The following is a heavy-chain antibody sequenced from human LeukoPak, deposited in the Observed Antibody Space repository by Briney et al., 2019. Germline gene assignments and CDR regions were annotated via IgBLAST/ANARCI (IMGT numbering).Heavy chain of an antibody. Sequence: PGGSLRLSCAASGFTFSSYWMLWLRQAPGKGLVWVSRINSDGSNTSYTDSVKGRSTIYRDNAKNTLYLQMNSLGAEDTAVYYCAREPYGSGAFDYWGQGTLVTVSS. J-gene: IGHJ4*02. V-gene: IGHV3-74*01. CDR1: GFTFSSYW. CDR3: AREPYGSGAFDY. D-gene: IGHD3-10*01. CDR2: INSDGSNT.